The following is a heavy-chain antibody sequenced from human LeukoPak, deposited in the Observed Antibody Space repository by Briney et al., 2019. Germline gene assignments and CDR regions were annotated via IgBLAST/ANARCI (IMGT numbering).Heavy chain of an antibody. CDR2: IIPIFGTV. J-gene: IGHJ3*02. CDR1: GGTFSSYA. D-gene: IGHD3-22*01. V-gene: IGHV1-69*06. CDR3: ARERSSGYNDAFDI. Sequence: SVKVSCKASGGTFSSYAINWVRQAPGQGLEWMGGIIPIFGTVNYAQKFQGRVTITADKSTNTAYMELISLRSEDTAVYYCARERSSGYNDAFDIWGQGTMVTVSS.